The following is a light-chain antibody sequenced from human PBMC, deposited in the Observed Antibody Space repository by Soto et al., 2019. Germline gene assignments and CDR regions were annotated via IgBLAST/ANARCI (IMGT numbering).Light chain of an antibody. CDR1: SSNIGNNA. V-gene: IGLV1-36*01. CDR3: AAWDDSLNGPV. J-gene: IGLJ3*02. Sequence: QLVLTQPPSVSAATSQRVTISCSGSSSNIGNNAVNWYQQFPGKAPKLFIHYDDRVPSGVSDRFSGSKSGTSASLAISGVQSEDEADYYCAAWDDSLNGPVFCGGTKLTVL. CDR2: YDD.